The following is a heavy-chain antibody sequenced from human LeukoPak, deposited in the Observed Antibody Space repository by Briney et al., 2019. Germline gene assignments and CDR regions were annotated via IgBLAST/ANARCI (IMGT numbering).Heavy chain of an antibody. J-gene: IGHJ3*02. CDR3: AKGHGPAARKGDI. D-gene: IGHD2-2*01. CDR2: IRYDGSPK. CDR1: GFNFNIYG. Sequence: GGSLRLSCAASGFNFNIYGMHWVRQAPGRGLEWVTFIRYDGSPKYNTDSVKGRFTVSRDNSKNTLYLQMHSLRAEDTAVYYCAKGHGPAARKGDIWGQGTMVTVSS. V-gene: IGHV3-30*02.